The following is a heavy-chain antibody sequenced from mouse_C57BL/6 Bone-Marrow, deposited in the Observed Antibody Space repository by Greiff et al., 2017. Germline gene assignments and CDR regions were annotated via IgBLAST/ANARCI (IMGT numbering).Heavy chain of an antibody. V-gene: IGHV1-62-2*01. CDR1: GYTFTEYT. CDR2: FYPGSGSI. J-gene: IGHJ3*01. CDR3: ARHGCDGYYVPFAY. Sequence: VKLMESGAELVKPGASVTLSCKASGYTFTEYTIHWVKQRSGQGLEWIGWFYPGSGSIKYNEKFKNKATLTADKSSSTVYMELSRLTSEDSAVYFCARHGCDGYYVPFAYWGQGTLVTVSA. D-gene: IGHD2-3*01.